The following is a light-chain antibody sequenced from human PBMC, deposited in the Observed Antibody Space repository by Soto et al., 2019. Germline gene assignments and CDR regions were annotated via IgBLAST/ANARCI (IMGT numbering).Light chain of an antibody. J-gene: IGKJ1*01. CDR3: LQHNSYPPWT. CDR1: HGIRHD. CDR2: AAS. V-gene: IGKV1-17*01. Sequence: DIQMTQSPSSLSASVGDRVTITCRARHGIRHDLGWYQKKPGKAPKRLIYAASSLQSGVPSRFSGSGSVTEVTLTNSILQSEDFLTYYCLQHNSYPPWTFGQGTKVEIK.